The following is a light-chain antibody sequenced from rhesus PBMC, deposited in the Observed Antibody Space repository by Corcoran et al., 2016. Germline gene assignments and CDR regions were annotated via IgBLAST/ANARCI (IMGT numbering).Light chain of an antibody. V-gene: IGLV2-13*03. CDR2: EVR. CDR1: SSDIGGYHR. CDR3: SSYADSSTFI. Sequence: AAPPHSSFVSGSPGQSATISCTGTSSDIGGYHRVSWYQQQPGTAPKLMIYEVRTRPSGVSDRFSGSKSGNTASLTISGLQAEDESDYDCSSYADSSTFILGAGTRITV. J-gene: IGLJ1*01.